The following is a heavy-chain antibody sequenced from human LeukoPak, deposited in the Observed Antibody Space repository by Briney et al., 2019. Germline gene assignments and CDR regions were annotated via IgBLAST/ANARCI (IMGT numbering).Heavy chain of an antibody. CDR2: ISAYNGNT. J-gene: IGHJ3*02. D-gene: IGHD3-22*01. Sequence: ASVKVSCKASGYTFTSYGISWVRQAPGQGLEWMGWISAYNGNTNYAQKLQGRVTMTTDTSTSTAYMELRSLRSDDTAVYYCARARYYYDSSGYYPDDAFDIWGRGTMVTVSS. CDR1: GYTFTSYG. CDR3: ARARYYYDSSGYYPDDAFDI. V-gene: IGHV1-18*01.